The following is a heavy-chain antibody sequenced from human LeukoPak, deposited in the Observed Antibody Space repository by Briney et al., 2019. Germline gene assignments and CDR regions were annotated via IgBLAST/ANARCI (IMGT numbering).Heavy chain of an antibody. V-gene: IGHV4-61*02. D-gene: IGHD1-20*01. J-gene: IGHJ4*02. Sequence: PSETLSLTCTVSGGSISSGSYYWSWIRQPAGKGLEWIGRIYTSGSTNYNPSLKSRVTISVDTSKNQFSLKLSFVTAADTAVYYCARDTGYNWNIGSPSYFDYWGQGTLVTVSS. CDR1: GGSISSGSYY. CDR2: IYTSGST. CDR3: ARDTGYNWNIGSPSYFDY.